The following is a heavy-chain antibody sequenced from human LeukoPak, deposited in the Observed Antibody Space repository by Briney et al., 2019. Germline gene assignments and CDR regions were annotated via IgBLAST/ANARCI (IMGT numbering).Heavy chain of an antibody. Sequence: GGSLRLSCAASGTTFEDYAMHWVRQAPGKGLEGVSFISGDGGTTYYADSVKGRFTISRDNSKTSLYLQMNSLRTEDTALYYCAKDQGASGWGAFDYWGQGTLVTVSS. CDR2: ISGDGGTT. J-gene: IGHJ4*02. V-gene: IGHV3-43*02. CDR1: GTTFEDYA. CDR3: AKDQGASGWGAFDY. D-gene: IGHD6-19*01.